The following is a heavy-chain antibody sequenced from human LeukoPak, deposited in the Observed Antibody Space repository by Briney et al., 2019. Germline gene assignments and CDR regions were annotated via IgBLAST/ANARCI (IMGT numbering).Heavy chain of an antibody. D-gene: IGHD6-13*01. Sequence: SETLSLTCTVSGYSISSGYYWGWIRQPPGKGLEWIGSIYYSGSTYYNPSLKSRVTISVDTSKNQFSLKLSSVTAADTAVYYCARDLVYSSSPTWGQGTLVTVSS. V-gene: IGHV4-38-2*02. CDR2: IYYSGST. CDR3: ARDLVYSSSPT. J-gene: IGHJ5*02. CDR1: GYSISSGYY.